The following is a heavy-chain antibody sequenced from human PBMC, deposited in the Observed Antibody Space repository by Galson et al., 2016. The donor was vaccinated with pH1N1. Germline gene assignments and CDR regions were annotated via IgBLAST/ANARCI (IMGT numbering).Heavy chain of an antibody. CDR2: ISTSGANT. D-gene: IGHD3-22*01. CDR3: AKVDSSVYYYGGLDF. V-gene: IGHV3-23*01. CDR1: GFTFNIFA. Sequence: SLRLSCAASGFTFNIFAMSWVRQAPGKGPEWVSSISTSGANTNYADSVKGRFTISRDKSKNTLYLQTNSLRAEDTAIYYCAKVDSSVYYYGGLDFWGQGTMVTVSS. J-gene: IGHJ4*02.